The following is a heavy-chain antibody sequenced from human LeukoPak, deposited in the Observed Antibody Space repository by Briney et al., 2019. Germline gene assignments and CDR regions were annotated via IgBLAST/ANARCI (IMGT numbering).Heavy chain of an antibody. CDR1: GFTFSSYW. D-gene: IGHD3-3*01. CDR2: IKQDGSEK. V-gene: IGHV3-7*01. Sequence: GGSLRLSCAASGFTFSSYWMSWVRRAPGKGLGWVANIKQDGSEKYYVDSVKGRFTISRDNAKNSLYLQMNSLRAEDTAVYYCARSDDFWSGYYWDYWGQGTLVTVSS. J-gene: IGHJ4*02. CDR3: ARSDDFWSGYYWDY.